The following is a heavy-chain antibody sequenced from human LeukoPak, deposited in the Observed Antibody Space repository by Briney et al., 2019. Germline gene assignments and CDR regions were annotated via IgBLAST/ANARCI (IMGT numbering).Heavy chain of an antibody. J-gene: IGHJ5*02. V-gene: IGHV4-61*02. D-gene: IGHD3-10*01. Sequence: PSETLSLTCTVSGGSISSGSYYWSWIRQPAGKGLEWIGRIYTSGGTNYNPSLKSRVSISVDTSKNHFSLKLSSVTAADTAVYYCAREGITTLNNWFDPWGQGTLVTVSS. CDR1: GGSISSGSYY. CDR2: IYTSGGT. CDR3: AREGITTLNNWFDP.